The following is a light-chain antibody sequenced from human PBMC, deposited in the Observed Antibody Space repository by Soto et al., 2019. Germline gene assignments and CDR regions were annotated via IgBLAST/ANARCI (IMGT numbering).Light chain of an antibody. J-gene: IGKJ1*01. V-gene: IGKV1-9*01. CDR3: PQLKSYPQT. CDR1: QGISSY. Sequence: DIQLTQSPSFLSASVGDRVTITCRASQGISSYLAWYQKKPGKAPKLLMYAASTLQSGVPSRFSGSGSGTEFTLTISSLQPEEFATDYCPQLKSYPQTFGQGTKVEIK. CDR2: AAS.